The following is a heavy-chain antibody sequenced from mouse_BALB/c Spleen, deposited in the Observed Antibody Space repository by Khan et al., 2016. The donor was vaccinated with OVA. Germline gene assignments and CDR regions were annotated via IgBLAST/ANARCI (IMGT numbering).Heavy chain of an antibody. Sequence: QVQLKQSGPGLVAPSQSLSITCTVSGFSLSRYNIHWVRQPPGKGLEWLGMIWGGGGTDYNSTLKIRLSISKDNSKSQVFLKMNSLQTDDTAMYYCARAYYRYDGYYAMDYWGQGRSVSGAS. D-gene: IGHD2-14*01. CDR2: IWGGGGT. CDR3: ARAYYRYDGYYAMDY. V-gene: IGHV2-6-4*01. CDR1: GFSLSRYN. J-gene: IGHJ4*01.